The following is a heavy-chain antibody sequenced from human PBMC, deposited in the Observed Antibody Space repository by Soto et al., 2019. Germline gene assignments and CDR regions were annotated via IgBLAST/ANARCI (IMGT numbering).Heavy chain of an antibody. Sequence: NPSETLSLTCAVSSDSISSRNWCSWVRQSPGRGLGWIGEIYYSGTTNHNPSLKSRVTISVDKSQNQVSLKLSSVTAADTAIYYCASGNRDSFAIDNWGRGTLVTVSS. V-gene: IGHV4-4*02. CDR1: SDSISSRNW. D-gene: IGHD1-1*01. CDR3: ASGNRDSFAIDN. J-gene: IGHJ4*02. CDR2: IYYSGTT.